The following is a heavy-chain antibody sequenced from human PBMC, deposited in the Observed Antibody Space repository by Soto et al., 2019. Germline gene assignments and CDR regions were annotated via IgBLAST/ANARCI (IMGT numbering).Heavy chain of an antibody. J-gene: IGHJ6*02. D-gene: IGHD3-10*01. CDR1: GYTFTGYY. Sequence: ASVKVSCKASGYTFTGYYMHWVRQAPGQGLEWMGWINPNSGGTNYAQKFQGRVTMTRDTSISTAYMELSRLRSDDTAVYYCARATDKRITIYYGMDVWGQGTTVTVSS. CDR2: INPNSGGT. CDR3: ARATDKRITIYYGMDV. V-gene: IGHV1-2*02.